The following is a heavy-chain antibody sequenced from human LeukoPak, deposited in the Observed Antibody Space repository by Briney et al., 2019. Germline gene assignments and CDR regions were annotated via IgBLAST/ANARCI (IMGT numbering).Heavy chain of an antibody. CDR1: GFTFSSYT. Sequence: GGSLRLSCAASGFTFSSYTMNWVRQAPGKGLEWVAFIRYDGSNKYYADSVKGRFTISRDNSKNTLYLQMNSLRAEDTAVYYCARDGGHYDILTGYYYYYGMDVWGQGTTVTVSS. J-gene: IGHJ6*02. V-gene: IGHV3-30*02. CDR2: IRYDGSNK. D-gene: IGHD3-9*01. CDR3: ARDGGHYDILTGYYYYYGMDV.